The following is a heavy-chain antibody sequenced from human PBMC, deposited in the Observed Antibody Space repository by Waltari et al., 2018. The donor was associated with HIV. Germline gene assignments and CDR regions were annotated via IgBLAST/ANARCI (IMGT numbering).Heavy chain of an antibody. D-gene: IGHD1-26*01. CDR3: ARAYSGTYRIGDY. CDR1: GFTFSHYW. V-gene: IGHV3-7*01. Sequence: EVQLVESGGGFVQPGGSLRVSCAASGFTFSHYWLPWVRQAPGKGLEWVANIKQDGSEKYYLDSVKGRFTISRDNPKNSLYLQMNSLRAEDTAIYYCARAYSGTYRIGDYWGQGTLVTVSS. CDR2: IKQDGSEK. J-gene: IGHJ4*02.